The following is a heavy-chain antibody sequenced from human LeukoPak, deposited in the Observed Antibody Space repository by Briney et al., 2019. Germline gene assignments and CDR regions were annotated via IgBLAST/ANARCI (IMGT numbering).Heavy chain of an antibody. D-gene: IGHD2-2*01. J-gene: IGHJ4*02. Sequence: GSLRLSCAASGFAFSSQAMGWVRQAPGKGLEWVSVISDSGTITYYADSVKGQFTISRDNSKNSLYLQMNSLRAEDTAVYYCARRYCSSTDCLFDYWGQGTLVTVSS. CDR1: GFAFSSQA. CDR3: ARRYCSSTDCLFDY. V-gene: IGHV3-23*01. CDR2: ISDSGTIT.